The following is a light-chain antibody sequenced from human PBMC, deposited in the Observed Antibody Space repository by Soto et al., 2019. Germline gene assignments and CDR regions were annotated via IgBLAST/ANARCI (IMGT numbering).Light chain of an antibody. CDR1: ISDVGGYNY. Sequence: SVLTQPASVSGSPGQPIPIILTGTISDVGGYNYVSWYQHHPGKAPKLIFYDVTNRPSGVSNPFSGSKSGNTASLTISGLQPEDEADYYCSSYTTSNTRQIVFGTGTKVTVL. CDR3: SSYTTSNTRQIV. CDR2: DVT. V-gene: IGLV2-14*03. J-gene: IGLJ1*01.